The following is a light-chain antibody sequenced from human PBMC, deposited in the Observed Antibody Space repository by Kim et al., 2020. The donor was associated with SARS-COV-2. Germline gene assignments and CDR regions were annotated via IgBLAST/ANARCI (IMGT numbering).Light chain of an antibody. CDR3: HQYNESPRT. CDR2: GTS. V-gene: IGKV3-20*01. J-gene: IGKJ4*01. Sequence: LSPGERATLSCRASQSVSSSYLAWYQQNPGQAPRLLIHGTSRRAAGIPDRFSGSGSGTDFTLTISRLEPEDFAVYYCHQYNESPRTFGGGTKLEI. CDR1: QSVSSSY.